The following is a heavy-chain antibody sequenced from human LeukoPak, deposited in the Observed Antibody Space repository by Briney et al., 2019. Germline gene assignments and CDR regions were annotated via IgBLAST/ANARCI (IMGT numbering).Heavy chain of an antibody. CDR1: GFTFSSYW. J-gene: IGHJ4*02. Sequence: GGSLRLPCAASGFTFSSYWVTWVRQAPGKGLEWVANIKQDGSDKYYADSVRGRFTISRDNAKNSLYLQMNSLRAEDTAVYYCARYNGGSYKAYDYWGQGTLVTVSS. D-gene: IGHD1-26*01. CDR2: IKQDGSDK. V-gene: IGHV3-7*04. CDR3: ARYNGGSYKAYDY.